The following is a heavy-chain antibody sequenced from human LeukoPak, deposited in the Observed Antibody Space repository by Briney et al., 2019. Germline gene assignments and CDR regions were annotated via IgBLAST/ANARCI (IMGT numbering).Heavy chain of an antibody. CDR1: GGSTSSYY. J-gene: IGHJ4*02. Sequence: PSETLSLTCTVSGGSTSSYYWSWIRQPPGKGLEWIGYIYYSGSTNYNPSLKSRVTISVDTSKNQFSLKLSSVTAADTAVYYCATGYYYDSSGFFDYWGQGTLVTVSS. CDR2: IYYSGST. D-gene: IGHD3-22*01. CDR3: ATGYYYDSSGFFDY. V-gene: IGHV4-59*01.